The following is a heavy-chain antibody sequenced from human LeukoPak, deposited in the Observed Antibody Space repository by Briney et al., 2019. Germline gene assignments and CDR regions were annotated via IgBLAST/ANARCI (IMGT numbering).Heavy chain of an antibody. CDR3: ARRRERGASDAFAF. CDR2: INSDGGST. CDR1: GFTFSSFW. J-gene: IGHJ3*01. D-gene: IGHD3-16*01. V-gene: IGHV3-74*01. Sequence: PGGSLRLSCAASGFTFSSFWMYWVRQAPAKGLVWVSRINSDGGSTTYADSVKGRFTISRDNAKNTVYLQMNSLRAEDTAVYYCARRRERGASDAFAFWGQGTMVTVSS.